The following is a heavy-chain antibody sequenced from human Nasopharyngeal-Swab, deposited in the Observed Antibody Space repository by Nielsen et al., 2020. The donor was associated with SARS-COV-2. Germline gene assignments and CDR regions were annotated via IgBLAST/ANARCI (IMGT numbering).Heavy chain of an antibody. CDR3: AKVRSWRLDAFDS. J-gene: IGHJ4*02. CDR2: ISFDGTDK. V-gene: IGHV3-30*18. Sequence: GESLKISCAASGFTFSRYGMHWVRQAPGKGLEWVAFISFDGTDKYYADSVKGRLTISRDNSKKTLFLQMDSLRVEDTAVYYCAKVRSWRLDAFDSWGQGTLVTVSS. CDR1: GFTFSRYG. D-gene: IGHD6-13*01.